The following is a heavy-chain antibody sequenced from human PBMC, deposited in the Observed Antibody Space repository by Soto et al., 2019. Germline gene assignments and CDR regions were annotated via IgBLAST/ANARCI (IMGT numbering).Heavy chain of an antibody. CDR2: IKEDGSEK. Sequence: GGSLRLSCAASGFTFSSHWMSWVRQAPGKGLEWVANIKEDGSEKYYVDSVKGRFTISRDNAKNSLYLQMNSLRAEDTAVYYCAKGYCSGGSCSRAVDTWGQGTMVTVSS. J-gene: IGHJ3*02. V-gene: IGHV3-7*01. D-gene: IGHD2-15*01. CDR1: GFTFSSHW. CDR3: AKGYCSGGSCSRAVDT.